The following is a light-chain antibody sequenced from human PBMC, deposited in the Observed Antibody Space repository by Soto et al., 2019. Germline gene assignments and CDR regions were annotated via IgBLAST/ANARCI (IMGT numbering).Light chain of an antibody. J-gene: IGKJ2*01. V-gene: IGKV3-15*01. CDR2: GAS. Sequence: EIVMTQSPSTLSVSPGERATLSCRASQSVSSYLAWYQQKPGQAPRLLIYGASTRATGIPARFSGSRSGTEFTLTISSLQSEDFAVYYCHQYNNWPYTFGPWTKLDIK. CDR1: QSVSSY. CDR3: HQYNNWPYT.